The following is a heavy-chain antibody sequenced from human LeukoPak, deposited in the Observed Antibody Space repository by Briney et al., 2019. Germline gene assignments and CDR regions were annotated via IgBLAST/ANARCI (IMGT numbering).Heavy chain of an antibody. V-gene: IGHV3-48*01. J-gene: IGHJ5*02. D-gene: IGHD3-10*01. CDR2: IGGSGNII. CDR1: GFTFNSYS. Sequence: GGSLRLSCVVTGFTFNSYSMNWVRQAPGKGLEWVSHIGGSGNIIHYADSVKGRFTISTDKVTNSLYLQMNSLRVEDTAVYYCARLQYGSGSYYNGGGFFDPWGQGTLVTVSS. CDR3: ARLQYGSGSYYNGGGFFDP.